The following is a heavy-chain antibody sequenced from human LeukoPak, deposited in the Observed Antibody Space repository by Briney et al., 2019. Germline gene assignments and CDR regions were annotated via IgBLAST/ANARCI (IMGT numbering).Heavy chain of an antibody. Sequence: GGSLRLSCAASGFTFSSYAMHWVRQAPGKGLEWVAFIRSDGSNKSYADSVKGRFTISRDNSKNTLYLQMNSLRTEDTAVYYCAKSRVGGRRNYYFFYMDVWGKGTTVTVSS. D-gene: IGHD1-26*01. CDR1: GFTFSSYA. J-gene: IGHJ6*03. CDR3: AKSRVGGRRNYYFFYMDV. CDR2: IRSDGSNK. V-gene: IGHV3-30*02.